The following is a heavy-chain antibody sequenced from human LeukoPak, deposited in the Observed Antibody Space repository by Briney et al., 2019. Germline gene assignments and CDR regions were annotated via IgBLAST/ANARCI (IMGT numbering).Heavy chain of an antibody. Sequence: EASVKVSCKASGYTFTGYYMHWVRQATGQGLEWMGWMNPNSGNTGYAQKFQGRVTMTRNTSISTAYMELSSLRSEDTAVYYCARVGSGYSYGSAYYWGQGTLVTVSS. CDR3: ARVGSGYSYGSAYY. CDR2: MNPNSGNT. J-gene: IGHJ4*02. V-gene: IGHV1-8*02. D-gene: IGHD5-18*01. CDR1: GYTFTGYY.